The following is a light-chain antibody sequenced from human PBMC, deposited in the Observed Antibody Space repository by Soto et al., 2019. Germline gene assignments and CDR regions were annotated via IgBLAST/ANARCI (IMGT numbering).Light chain of an antibody. J-gene: IGKJ1*01. CDR3: QQINSHWT. CDR1: QGISSF. Sequence: DIFTITCRATQGISSFLAWYQQKPGKAPKRLIYVASSLQSGAPSRFSGSGSGADFTLTFSSMKPEDLATYYCQQINSHWTFGHGTKVDIK. CDR2: VAS. V-gene: IGKV1-9*01.